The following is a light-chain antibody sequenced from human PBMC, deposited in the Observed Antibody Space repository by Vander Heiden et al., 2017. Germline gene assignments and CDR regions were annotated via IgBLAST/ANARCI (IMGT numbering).Light chain of an antibody. CDR1: QSISSW. CDR2: QAS. V-gene: IGKV1-5*03. CDR3: QQYNSYPCT. J-gene: IGKJ2*02. Sequence: IQMTQSPSTLSASVGDRVTITCRASQSISSWLAWYQQKPGKAPKLLIYQASSLEGGVPSRFSGSGSGTEFTLTISSLQPDDFATYYCQQYNSYPCTFGQGTKLKIK.